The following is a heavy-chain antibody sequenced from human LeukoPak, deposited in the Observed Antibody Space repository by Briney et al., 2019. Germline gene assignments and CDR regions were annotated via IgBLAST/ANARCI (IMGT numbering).Heavy chain of an antibody. J-gene: IGHJ3*01. D-gene: IGHD5-18*01. CDR2: IYYSVST. Sequence: SETLSLTCTVSGGSISRSPYYWGWIRQPPGKGLEWIASIYYSVSTYYKPSLKSRVTISADTSKNQFSLKLSSVTAADTAVYYCARHKAASSAGYVVAFNFWGQGTMVTVSS. V-gene: IGHV4-39*01. CDR1: GGSISRSPYY. CDR3: ARHKAASSAGYVVAFNF.